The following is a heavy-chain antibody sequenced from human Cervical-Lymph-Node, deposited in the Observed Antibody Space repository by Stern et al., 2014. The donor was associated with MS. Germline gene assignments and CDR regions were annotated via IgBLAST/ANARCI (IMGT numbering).Heavy chain of an antibody. CDR1: GGTFNNYA. CDR3: ARGGESSGFYDREYFQH. J-gene: IGHJ1*01. V-gene: IGHV1-69*01. Sequence: VQLVQSGAEVKKPGSSVKVSCKASGGTFNNYAFNWVRQAPGHGLEWMGGLVPVIGAADYAQKFQGRVAITADESTTTAYMELTNLRSEDTAVYYCARGGESSGFYDREYFQHWGLGTLVTVSS. CDR2: LVPVIGAA. D-gene: IGHD3-22*01.